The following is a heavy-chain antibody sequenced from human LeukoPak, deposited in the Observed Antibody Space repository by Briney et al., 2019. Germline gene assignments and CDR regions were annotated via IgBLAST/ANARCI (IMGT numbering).Heavy chain of an antibody. D-gene: IGHD3-10*01. J-gene: IGHJ4*02. Sequence: PSETLSLTCTVSGDSISSGDYSWNWIRQPPGNGLEWIGYIYHSGSTYYSPSLESRVTMSVDRSKNQFSLKLSSVTAADTAVYYCARVGHYFYGSGSFLGGFDYWGQGSLVTVSS. CDR2: IYHSGST. CDR1: GDSISSGDYS. CDR3: ARVGHYFYGSGSFLGGFDY. V-gene: IGHV4-30-2*01.